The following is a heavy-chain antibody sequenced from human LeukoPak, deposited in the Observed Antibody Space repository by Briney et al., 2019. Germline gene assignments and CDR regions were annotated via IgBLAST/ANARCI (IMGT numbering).Heavy chain of an antibody. CDR1: GFTVSNKY. D-gene: IGHD6-19*01. Sequence: GGSLRLSCAASGFTVSNKYMSWVRQGPVKGLEWVSIIYTSGSTYYADSVKGRFTISRDYSNNTLYLQMNSLRADDTAVYYCAKVASADAQARLNYWGQGTLVTVSS. CDR3: AKVASADAQARLNY. CDR2: IYTSGST. V-gene: IGHV3-53*01. J-gene: IGHJ4*02.